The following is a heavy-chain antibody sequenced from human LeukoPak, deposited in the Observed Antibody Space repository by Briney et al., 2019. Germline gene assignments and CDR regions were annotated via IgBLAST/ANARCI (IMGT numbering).Heavy chain of an antibody. CDR1: GGSISSGSYY. D-gene: IGHD6-25*01. CDR2: IYTSGST. CDR3: ARESPLPAGDYYYYYYMDV. J-gene: IGHJ6*03. Sequence: SQTLSLTCTVSGGSISSGSYYWSWIRQPAGKGLEWIGRIYTSGSTNNNPTLKSRVTISVDTFKNQFSLKLSSVTAADTAVYYCARESPLPAGDYYYYYYMDVWGKGTTVTVSS. V-gene: IGHV4-61*02.